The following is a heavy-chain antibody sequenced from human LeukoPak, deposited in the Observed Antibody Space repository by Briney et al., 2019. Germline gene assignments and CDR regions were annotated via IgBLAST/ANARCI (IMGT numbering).Heavy chain of an antibody. CDR2: ISSNGGST. CDR3: ARDSESAFDP. Sequence: GGSLRLSCAVSGFTFISYAMHWVRQAPGKGLEYVSAISSNGGSTYYANSVKGRFTISRDNSKNTLYLQMGSLGAEDMAVYYCARDSESAFDPWGQGTLVTVSS. J-gene: IGHJ5*02. V-gene: IGHV3-64*01. CDR1: GFTFISYA.